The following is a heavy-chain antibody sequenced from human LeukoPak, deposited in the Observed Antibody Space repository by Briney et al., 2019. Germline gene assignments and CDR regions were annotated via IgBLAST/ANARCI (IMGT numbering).Heavy chain of an antibody. Sequence: GGSLRLSCEVSGFNFRDYYMSWIRQAPGKGLEWVSYISNGGGTTIYYADSVKGRFSISRDNAKNSLYLQMNSLRAEDTAVYYCARGGVPTYYYYMDVWGKGTTVTVSS. J-gene: IGHJ6*03. CDR2: ISNGGGTTI. V-gene: IGHV3-11*04. CDR3: ARGGVPTYYYYMDV. CDR1: GFNFRDYY. D-gene: IGHD1-26*01.